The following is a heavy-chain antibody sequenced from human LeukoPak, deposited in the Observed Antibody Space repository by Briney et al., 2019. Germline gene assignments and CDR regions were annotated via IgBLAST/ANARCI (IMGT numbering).Heavy chain of an antibody. D-gene: IGHD4-23*01. CDR2: ISGSSGII. CDR1: GFTFNTYT. J-gene: IGHJ4*02. CDR3: ARVLLTVVPAFGY. Sequence: GGSLRLSCAASGFTFNTYTMNWVRQAPGKGLEWVSYISGSSGIIDYADSVRGRFTISRDNAKNSLYLQMNSLRAEDTAVYYCARVLLTVVPAFGYWGQGTLVTVSS. V-gene: IGHV3-48*04.